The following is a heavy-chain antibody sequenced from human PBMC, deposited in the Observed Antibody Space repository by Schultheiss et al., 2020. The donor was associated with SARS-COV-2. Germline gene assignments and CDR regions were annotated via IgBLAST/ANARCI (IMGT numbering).Heavy chain of an antibody. CDR3: ASGINYGDYDPDYYYYGMDV. D-gene: IGHD4-17*01. CDR1: GFTFDEYD. Sequence: SLKISCAASGFTFDEYDMHWVRHAPGKGLEWVSSITWNSGYIGYADSVKGRFTISRDNAKNSLYLQMNSLRAEDTAVYYCASGINYGDYDPDYYYYGMDVWGQGTTVTVSS. J-gene: IGHJ6*02. CDR2: ITWNSGYI. V-gene: IGHV3-9*01.